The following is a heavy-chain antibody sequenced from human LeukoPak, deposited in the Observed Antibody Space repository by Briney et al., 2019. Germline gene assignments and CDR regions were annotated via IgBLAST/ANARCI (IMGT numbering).Heavy chain of an antibody. CDR3: ARGRPYYYFDY. J-gene: IGHJ4*02. D-gene: IGHD2-21*01. CDR1: GFTVSSNY. V-gene: IGHV3-53*01. CDR2: MYSATST. Sequence: QPGGSLRLSCAASGFTVSSNYMSWGRQAPGKGLEWVSVMYSATSTYYADSVKGRFTISRDNSKNTLYLQMNSLRAEDTAVYYCARGRPYYYFDYWGQGTLVTVSS.